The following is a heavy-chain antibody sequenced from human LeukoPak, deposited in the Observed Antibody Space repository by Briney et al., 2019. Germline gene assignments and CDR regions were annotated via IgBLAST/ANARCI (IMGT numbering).Heavy chain of an antibody. V-gene: IGHV4-30-4*01. CDR3: ARDTYYYENSDDYDDAFDI. Sequence: PSQTLSLTCTVSGGSISSGDYYWSWIRQPPGKGLEWIGYIYYSGSTYYNPSLKSRVTISVDTSKNQISLRLSSVTAADTAVYHCARDTYYYENSDDYDDAFDIWGQGTRVTVSS. CDR1: GGSISSGDYY. D-gene: IGHD3-22*01. J-gene: IGHJ3*02. CDR2: IYYSGST.